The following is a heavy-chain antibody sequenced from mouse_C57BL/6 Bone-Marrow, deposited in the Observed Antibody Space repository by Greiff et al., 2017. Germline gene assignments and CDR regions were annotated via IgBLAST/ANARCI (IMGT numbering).Heavy chain of an antibody. Sequence: DVKLVESGGDLVKPGGSLKLSCAASGFTFSSYGMSWVRQTPDKRLEWVATISSGGSYTYCPDSVKGRFTLSRDNAKNTLYLQMSSLKSEDTAMYYCARHGYSNYGAYWGQGTLVTVSA. CDR1: GFTFSSYG. CDR2: ISSGGSYT. J-gene: IGHJ3*01. CDR3: ARHGYSNYGAY. D-gene: IGHD2-5*01. V-gene: IGHV5-6*02.